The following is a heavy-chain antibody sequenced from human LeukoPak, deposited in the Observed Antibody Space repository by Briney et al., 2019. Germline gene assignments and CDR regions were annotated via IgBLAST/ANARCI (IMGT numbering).Heavy chain of an antibody. Sequence: GGSLRLSCAASGFIFSSYGMEWVRQAPGKGLEWVAVISYDGSNKYYADSVKGRFTISRDNSKNTLYLQMNSLRAEDTAVYYCARGSYYDSSGYYPGPWGQGTLVTVSS. V-gene: IGHV3-30*12. CDR1: GFIFSSYG. J-gene: IGHJ5*02. D-gene: IGHD3-22*01. CDR3: ARGSYYDSSGYYPGP. CDR2: ISYDGSNK.